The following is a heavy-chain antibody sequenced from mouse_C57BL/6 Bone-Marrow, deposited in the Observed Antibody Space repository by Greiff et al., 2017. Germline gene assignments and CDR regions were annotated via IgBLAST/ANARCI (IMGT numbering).Heavy chain of an antibody. D-gene: IGHD2-3*01. CDR3: ARWEVVDGYYGDFDV. CDR1: GYAFSSSW. J-gene: IGHJ1*03. CDR2: IYPGDGDT. Sequence: QVQLQQSGPELVKPGASVKISCKASGYAFSSSWMNWVKQRPGKGLEWIGRIYPGDGDTNYNGKFKGKATLTADKSSSTAYMQLSSLTSEDSAVYFCARWEVVDGYYGDFDVWGTGTTVTVSS. V-gene: IGHV1-82*01.